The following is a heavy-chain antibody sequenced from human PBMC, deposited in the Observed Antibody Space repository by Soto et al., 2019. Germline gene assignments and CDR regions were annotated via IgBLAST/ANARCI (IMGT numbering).Heavy chain of an antibody. Sequence: QVQLVQSGAEVKKPGSSVKVSCKASGGTFSSYTISWVRQAPGQGLEWMGRIIPILGIANYAQKFQGRVTITADQSTSTAYMELSSLRSEDTAVYYCAIRYCSSTSCPFGYWGQGTLVTVSS. CDR2: IIPILGIA. CDR1: GGTFSSYT. J-gene: IGHJ4*02. D-gene: IGHD2-2*01. CDR3: AIRYCSSTSCPFGY. V-gene: IGHV1-69*02.